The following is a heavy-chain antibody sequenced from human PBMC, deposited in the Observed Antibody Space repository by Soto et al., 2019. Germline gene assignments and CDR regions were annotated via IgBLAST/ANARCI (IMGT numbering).Heavy chain of an antibody. D-gene: IGHD2-2*02. Sequence: GGPLRLSGVGSGFTFSTYSINWVRQAPGKGLEWVSSISSRSDIYYADSVKGRFTISRDNAKNSVSLQMNSLRAEDTAVYYCAREYTAWPLAYGLDVWGQGTTVNVYS. CDR1: GFTFSTYS. CDR2: ISSRSDI. CDR3: AREYTAWPLAYGLDV. V-gene: IGHV3-21*01. J-gene: IGHJ6*02.